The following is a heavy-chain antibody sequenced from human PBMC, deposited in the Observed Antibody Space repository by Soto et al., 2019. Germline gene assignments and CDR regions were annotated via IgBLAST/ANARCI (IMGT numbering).Heavy chain of an antibody. CDR3: ARDRPYCSGGSCYRSYYGMDV. Sequence: SGGSLRLSCAASGFTFSSYSMNWVRQAPGKGLEWVSSISSSSSYIYYADSVKGRFTISRDNAKNSLYLQMNSLRAEDTAVYYCARDRPYCSGGSCYRSYYGMDVWGQGTTVTVSS. D-gene: IGHD2-15*01. CDR2: ISSSSSYI. CDR1: GFTFSSYS. V-gene: IGHV3-21*01. J-gene: IGHJ6*02.